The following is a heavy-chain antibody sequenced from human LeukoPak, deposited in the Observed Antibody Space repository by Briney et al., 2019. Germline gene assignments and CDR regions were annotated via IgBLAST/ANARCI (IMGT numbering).Heavy chain of an antibody. D-gene: IGHD2-21*01. CDR3: AKCVSLKDLRDCYYPDY. J-gene: IGHJ4*02. Sequence: PGGSLRLSCAASGFTFSSYAMSWVRQAPGKGLEWVSAIGGSGDSTYYADSVRGRFTISRDNSKNTLYLHMNSLRAEDTAVYYCAKCVSLKDLRDCYYPDYWGQGTLVTVSS. CDR2: IGGSGDST. CDR1: GFTFSSYA. V-gene: IGHV3-23*01.